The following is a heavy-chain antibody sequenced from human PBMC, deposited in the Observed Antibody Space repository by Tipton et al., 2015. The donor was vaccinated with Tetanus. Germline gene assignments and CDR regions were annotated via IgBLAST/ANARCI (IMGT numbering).Heavy chain of an antibody. J-gene: IGHJ3*02. D-gene: IGHD2-21*01. CDR2: IWYDGSNK. Sequence: SLRLSCAASGFTFSSYGMHWVRQAPGKGLEWVVVIWYDGSNKYYADSVKGRFTISRDNSKNTLYLQMNSLRAEDTAVYYCARPATKHGTNDAFDIWGQGTMVTVSS. CDR3: ARPATKHGTNDAFDI. CDR1: GFTFSSYG. V-gene: IGHV3-33*01.